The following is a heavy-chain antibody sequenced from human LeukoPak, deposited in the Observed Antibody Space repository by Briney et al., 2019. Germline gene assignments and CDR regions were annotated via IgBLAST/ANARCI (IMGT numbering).Heavy chain of an antibody. CDR1: GSTFSSYW. CDR3: ARDQDFWSGYFFDY. CDR2: IKQDGSEK. J-gene: IGHJ4*02. Sequence: GGSLRLSCAASGSTFSSYWMSWVRQAPGKGLEWVANIKQDGSEKYYVDSVKGRFTISRDNAKNSLYLQMNSLRAEDTAVYYCARDQDFWSGYFFDYWGQGTLVTVSS. D-gene: IGHD3-3*01. V-gene: IGHV3-7*01.